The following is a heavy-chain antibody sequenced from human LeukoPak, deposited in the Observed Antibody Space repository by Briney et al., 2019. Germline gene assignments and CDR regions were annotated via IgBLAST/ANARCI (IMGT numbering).Heavy chain of an antibody. V-gene: IGHV3-74*01. CDR3: ARGPRAGWQRLPPALPPYYFDY. J-gene: IGHJ4*02. CDR2: SNTDGSST. D-gene: IGHD2-15*01. CDR1: GFTFSSYW. Sequence: LPGGSLRPSCAASGFTFSSYWMNWVRQAPGKGLVWVSRSNTDGSSTFYADSVKGRFTISRENAKNSVYLQMNTLRAGDTAVYYCARGPRAGWQRLPPALPPYYFDYWGQGTTVTVSS.